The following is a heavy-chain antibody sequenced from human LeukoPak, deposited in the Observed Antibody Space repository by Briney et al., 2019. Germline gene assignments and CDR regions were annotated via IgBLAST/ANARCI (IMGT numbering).Heavy chain of an antibody. D-gene: IGHD4-11*01. CDR3: AKEGPYSNSYYYYYVDV. V-gene: IGHV3-30*02. CDR1: GFTLSSYG. CDR2: IRYDGSNK. Sequence: PGGSLRLSCAASGFTLSSYGMHWVRQAPGKGLEWVAFIRYDGSNKYYADSVKGRFTISRDNSKNTLYLQMNSLRAEDTAVYYCAKEGPYSNSYYYYYVDVWGKGTTVTISS. J-gene: IGHJ6*03.